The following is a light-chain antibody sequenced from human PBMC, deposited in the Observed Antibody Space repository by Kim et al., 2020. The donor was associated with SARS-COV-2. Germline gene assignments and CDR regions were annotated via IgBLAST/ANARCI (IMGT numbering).Light chain of an antibody. CDR1: SGHTNYA. J-gene: IGLJ2*01. V-gene: IGLV4-69*01. CDR2: VNSDGSH. CDR3: QTWGTGIMI. Sequence: QLVLTQSSSASASLGASVRLTCSLSSGHTNYAIAWHQQQAEKGPRYLMKVNSDGSHYKGDGIPDRLSGSSSGAERYLTISSLQSEDEAVYYCQTWGTGIMIFGEGTQLTVL.